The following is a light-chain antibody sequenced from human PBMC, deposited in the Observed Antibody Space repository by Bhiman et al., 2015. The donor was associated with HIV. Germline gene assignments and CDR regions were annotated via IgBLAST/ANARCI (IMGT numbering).Light chain of an antibody. CDR1: NIGTKS. CDR2: YDS. J-gene: IGLJ3*02. Sequence: GPGKTARITCGGNNIGTKSVHWYQQKPGQAPVLVIYYDSDRPSGIPERFSGSNSGNTATLTISRVEAGDEADYYCQVWDITADSAVFGGGTKLTVL. V-gene: IGLV3-21*04. CDR3: QVWDITADSAV.